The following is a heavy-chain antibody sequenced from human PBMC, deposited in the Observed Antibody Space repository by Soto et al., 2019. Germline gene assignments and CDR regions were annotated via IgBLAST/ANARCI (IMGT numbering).Heavy chain of an antibody. D-gene: IGHD6-6*01. Sequence: SETLSLTCTVSGGSISSYYWSWIRQPPGKGLEWIGYIYYSGSTNYNPSLKSRVTISVDTSKNQFSLKLSSVTAADTAVYYCAREYRSSPPIFDSWGQGTLVTVSS. CDR1: GGSISSYY. CDR2: IYYSGST. J-gene: IGHJ4*02. CDR3: AREYRSSPPIFDS. V-gene: IGHV4-59*01.